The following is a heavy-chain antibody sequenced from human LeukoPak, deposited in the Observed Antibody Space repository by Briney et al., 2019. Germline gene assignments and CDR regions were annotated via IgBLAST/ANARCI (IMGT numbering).Heavy chain of an antibody. J-gene: IGHJ4*02. V-gene: IGHV3-30*03. CDR3: ASGFSSSPYFDY. CDR2: ISYDGSNK. Sequence: GGSLRLSCAASGFTFSSYGMHWVRQAPGKGLEWVSVISYDGSNKYYADSVKGRFTISRDNSKNTLYLQMNSLSAEDTAVYYCASGFSSSPYFDYWGQGTLVTVSS. D-gene: IGHD6-6*01. CDR1: GFTFSSYG.